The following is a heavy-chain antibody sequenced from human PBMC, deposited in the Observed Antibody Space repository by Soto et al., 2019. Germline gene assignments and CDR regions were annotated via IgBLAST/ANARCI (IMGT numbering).Heavy chain of an antibody. CDR1: GFTFSSYG. Sequence: QVQLVESGGGVVQPGRSLRLSCAAAGFTFSSYGMHWVRQAPGKGLEWVAVIWYDGSNKYYADSVKGRFTISRDNSKNPLHLPLNSLRAEDTAVYYCAREETGGYPVDYWGQGTLVTVSS. J-gene: IGHJ4*02. D-gene: IGHD5-12*01. CDR3: AREETGGYPVDY. V-gene: IGHV3-33*01. CDR2: IWYDGSNK.